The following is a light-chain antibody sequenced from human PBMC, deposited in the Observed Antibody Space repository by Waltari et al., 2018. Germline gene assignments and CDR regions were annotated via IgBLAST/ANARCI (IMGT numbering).Light chain of an antibody. V-gene: IGLV2-23*02. CDR3: SSYTQSRTRV. CDR2: GVA. CDR1: SKAVGSYDL. J-gene: IGLJ3*02. Sequence: QSALTQSASVSGSPEHSVPTSCTGTSKAVGSYDLVPWYQQLPGRAPTLILFGVAKRPSGISDRFSGSKSGNTASLTISGLQSEDEAHYYCSSYTQSRTRVFGGGTKLTVL.